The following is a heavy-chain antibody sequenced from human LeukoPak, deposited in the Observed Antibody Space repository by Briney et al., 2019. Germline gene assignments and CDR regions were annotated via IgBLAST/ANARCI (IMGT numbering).Heavy chain of an antibody. CDR3: ARDSEDIVVVVAAKNYYYGMDV. V-gene: IGHV1-69*13. CDR1: GGTFSSYA. Sequence: ASVKVSCKASGGTFSSYAISWVRQAPGQGLEWMGGIIPIFGKANYAQKFQGRVTITADESTSTAYMELSSLRSEDTAVYYCARDSEDIVVVVAAKNYYYGMDVWGQGTTVTVSS. CDR2: IIPIFGKA. J-gene: IGHJ6*02. D-gene: IGHD2-15*01.